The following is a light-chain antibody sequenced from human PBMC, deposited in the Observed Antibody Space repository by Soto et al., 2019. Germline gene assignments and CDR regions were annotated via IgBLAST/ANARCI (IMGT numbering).Light chain of an antibody. Sequence: EIGMTQSPATLSVSPGERATLSCRASQSVSINLAWYQLKPGQAPRLLIFGASTRATGIPGRFSGSGSGTEFTLTISSLQSEDFAVYYCQEYNKWPPTFTFGQGTKLEIK. CDR1: QSVSIN. CDR3: QEYNKWPPTFT. V-gene: IGKV3-15*01. CDR2: GAS. J-gene: IGKJ2*01.